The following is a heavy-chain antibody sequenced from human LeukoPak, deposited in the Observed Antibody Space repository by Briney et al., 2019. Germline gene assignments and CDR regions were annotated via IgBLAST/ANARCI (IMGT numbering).Heavy chain of an antibody. V-gene: IGHV4-30-4*07. D-gene: IGHD3-10*01. CDR3: ARTTMVRGTYYMDV. Sequence: SETLSLTCAVSGGSVNSGGYSWSWIRQPPGKGLEWIAYIYYSRTTYYNPSLKSRVTISVDTSKHQFSLKVSSVTAADTAVYYCARTTMVRGTYYMDVWGKGTTVTISS. CDR2: IYYSRTT. J-gene: IGHJ6*03. CDR1: GGSVNSGGYS.